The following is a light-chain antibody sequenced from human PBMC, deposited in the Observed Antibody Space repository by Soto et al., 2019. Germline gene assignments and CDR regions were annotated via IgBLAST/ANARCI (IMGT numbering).Light chain of an antibody. CDR2: EVS. V-gene: IGLV2-23*02. Sequence: QSALTQPASVSGSPGQSITISCTGTSSDVGSYNLVSWYQQHPGKAPKLMIYEVSKRPSGVSNRFSGSKSGNTASLTISWLQAEDEADYYCCSYAGSSTYVFGTGDQGHRP. CDR3: CSYAGSSTYV. CDR1: SSDVGSYNL. J-gene: IGLJ1*01.